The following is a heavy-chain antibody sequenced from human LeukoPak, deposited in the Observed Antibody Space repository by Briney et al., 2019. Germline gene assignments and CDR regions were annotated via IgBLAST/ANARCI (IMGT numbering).Heavy chain of an antibody. CDR2: IYYSGSI. CDR3: ARSLGDYDWYFDL. V-gene: IGHV4-28*05. D-gene: IGHD4-17*01. CDR1: GYSISSSNW. Sequence: PDTLSLTCAVSGYSISSSNWWGWIRQPPGKGLEWIGYIYYSGSIYYNPSLKSRVTMSVDTSKNQFSLKLSSVTAVDTAVYYCARSLGDYDWYFDLWGRGTLVTVSS. J-gene: IGHJ2*01.